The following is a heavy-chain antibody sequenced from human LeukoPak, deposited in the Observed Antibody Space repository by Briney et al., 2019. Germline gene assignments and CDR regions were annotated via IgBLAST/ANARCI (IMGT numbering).Heavy chain of an antibody. V-gene: IGHV4-39*01. D-gene: IGHD6-19*01. CDR1: GGSISSSSYY. CDR2: IYYSGST. J-gene: IGHJ4*02. Sequence: PSETLSLTCTVSGGSISSSSYYWGWIRQPPGKGLEWIGSIYYSGSTYYNPSLKSRVTISVDTSKNQFSLKLSSVTAADTAVYYCARQYEYISDWYYFDYWGQGTLVTVSS. CDR3: ARQYEYISDWYYFDY.